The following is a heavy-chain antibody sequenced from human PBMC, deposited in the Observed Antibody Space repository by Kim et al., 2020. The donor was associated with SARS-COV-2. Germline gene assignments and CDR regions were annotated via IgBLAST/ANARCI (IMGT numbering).Heavy chain of an antibody. Sequence: YHPSSGKGQLTISKENAKNSLYLQMNSLTAGDTAVYYCARTSSSLGMDVWGQGTTVTVSS. D-gene: IGHD6-13*01. CDR3: ARTSSSLGMDV. J-gene: IGHJ6*02. V-gene: IGHV3-13*02.